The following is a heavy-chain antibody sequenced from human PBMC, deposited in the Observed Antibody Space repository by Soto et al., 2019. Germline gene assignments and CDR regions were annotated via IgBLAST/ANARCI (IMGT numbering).Heavy chain of an antibody. CDR3: AKDLGPPVRSHYPYWYFDV. CDR2: ISGSGGAT. J-gene: IGHJ2*01. V-gene: IGHV3-23*01. D-gene: IGHD3-10*01. Sequence: EVQLLESGGGLVQPGGSLSLSCAASGFTFSSYAMSWVRQTPGKGLEWVAGISGSGGATYYADSVKGRLTISRDNSNNPLYLPMNSLRVEDTAVYYCAKDLGPPVRSHYPYWYFDVWGRGTLVTVSS. CDR1: GFTFSSYA.